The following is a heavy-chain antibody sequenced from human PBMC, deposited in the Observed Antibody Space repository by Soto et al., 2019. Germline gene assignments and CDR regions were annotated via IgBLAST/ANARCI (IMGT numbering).Heavy chain of an antibody. CDR3: ARVRATAWFEP. V-gene: IGHV4-30-4*01. CDR1: GGSISSGDYY. CDR2: IYYSGST. Sequence: SEPLSLTCTVSGGSISSGDYYWSWIRQPPGKGLEWIGYIYYSGSTYYNPSLKSRVTISVDTSKNQFSLKLSSVTAADTAVYYCARVRATAWFEPWGQGTLVTVSS. J-gene: IGHJ5*02.